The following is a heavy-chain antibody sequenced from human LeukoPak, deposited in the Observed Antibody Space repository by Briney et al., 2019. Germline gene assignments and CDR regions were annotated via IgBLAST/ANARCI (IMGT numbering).Heavy chain of an antibody. D-gene: IGHD2-15*01. CDR1: GGSISDHY. CDR2: ISNSGST. CDR3: GRDALVGYFSYYYMDV. Sequence: SETLSLTCTVSGGSISDHYWTWIRQSPVKGLEWIGDISNSGSTSYNPSLKSRVTISIDTSKNQCSLKLSSVTAADTAVYYCGRDALVGYFSYYYMDVWGKGTTVTASS. V-gene: IGHV4-59*11. J-gene: IGHJ6*03.